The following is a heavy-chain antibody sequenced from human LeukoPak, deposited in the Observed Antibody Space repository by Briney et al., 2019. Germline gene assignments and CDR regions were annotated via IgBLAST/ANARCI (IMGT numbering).Heavy chain of an antibody. CDR3: ARDPLSSVGATIGHFQH. D-gene: IGHD1-26*01. CDR1: GGTFSSYA. CDR2: IIPIFGTA. V-gene: IGHV1-69*05. Sequence: SVKVSCKASGGTFSSYAISWVRQAPGQGLEWMGRIIPIFGTANYAQKFQGRITITTDESTSTAYMELSSLRSEDTAVYYCARDPLSSVGATIGHFQHWGQGTLVTVSS. J-gene: IGHJ1*01.